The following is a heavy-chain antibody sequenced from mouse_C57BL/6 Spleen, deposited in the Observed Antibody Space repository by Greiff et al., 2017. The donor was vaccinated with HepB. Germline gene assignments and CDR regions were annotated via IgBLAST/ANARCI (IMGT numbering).Heavy chain of an antibody. CDR2: INPNNGGT. CDR1: GYTFTDYY. CDR3: AANRDYAMDY. Sequence: VQLQQSGPELVKPGASVKISCKASGYTFTDYYMNWVKQSHGKSLEWIGDINPNNGGTSYNQKFKGKATLSVDKSSSTAYMELRSLTSEDSAVYYCAANRDYAMDYWGQGTSVTVSS. V-gene: IGHV1-26*01. J-gene: IGHJ4*01.